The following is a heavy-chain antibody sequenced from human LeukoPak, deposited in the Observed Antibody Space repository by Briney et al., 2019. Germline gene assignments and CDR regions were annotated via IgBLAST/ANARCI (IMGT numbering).Heavy chain of an antibody. CDR3: ARDPYSGNYGDYYYYYMDV. CDR2: ITSSSTYI. Sequence: GGSLRLSCAASGFTFSSHNMNWVRQAPGKGLEWVSSITSSSTYIYYADSVKGRFTISRDNARNSLYLQMNSLRVEDTAVYYCARDPYSGNYGDYYYYYMDVWGKGTTVTISS. CDR1: GFTFSSHN. D-gene: IGHD1-26*01. V-gene: IGHV3-21*01. J-gene: IGHJ6*03.